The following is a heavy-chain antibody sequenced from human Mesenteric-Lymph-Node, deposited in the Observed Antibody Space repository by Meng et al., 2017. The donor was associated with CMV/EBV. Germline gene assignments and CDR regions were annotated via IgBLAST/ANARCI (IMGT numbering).Heavy chain of an antibody. J-gene: IGHJ4*02. CDR3: VKDRNSLTTLSSFDF. CDR1: GFTFSSYS. V-gene: IGHV3-21*04. Sequence: GESLKISCAASGFTFSSYSMNWVRQAPGKGLEWVSSISSSSSYIYYADSVKGRFTISRDNSKNTLYLQMNSLRAEDTAVYYCVKDRNSLTTLSSFDFWGQGTLVTVSS. CDR2: ISSSSSYI. D-gene: IGHD4-11*01.